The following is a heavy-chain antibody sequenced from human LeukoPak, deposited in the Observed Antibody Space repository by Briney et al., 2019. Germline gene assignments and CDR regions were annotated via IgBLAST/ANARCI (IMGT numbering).Heavy chain of an antibody. Sequence: PSETLSLTCTVSGGSISSGDYYWSWIRQPPAKGLEWIGYIYYSGSTYYNPSLKSRVTISVDTSKNQFSLKLSSVTAADTAVYYCARDQIQLWLFDPWGQGTLVTVSS. V-gene: IGHV4-30-4*01. CDR1: GGSISSGDYY. D-gene: IGHD5-18*01. CDR3: ARDQIQLWLFDP. CDR2: IYYSGST. J-gene: IGHJ5*02.